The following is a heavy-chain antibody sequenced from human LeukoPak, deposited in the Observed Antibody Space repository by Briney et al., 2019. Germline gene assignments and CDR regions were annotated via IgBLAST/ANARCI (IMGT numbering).Heavy chain of an antibody. CDR1: GASINKYY. Sequence: SETLSLTCTVSGASINKYYWSWTWQPPGKGLEWIGYIHYGGNTNYSPSLKSRLTISVDRSNNQFSLSLTSVTAADTAVYYCARRSDLWSGFRSDYYYMDVWGNGTTVIVSS. J-gene: IGHJ6*03. D-gene: IGHD3-3*01. CDR3: ARRSDLWSGFRSDYYYMDV. V-gene: IGHV4-59*08. CDR2: IHYGGNT.